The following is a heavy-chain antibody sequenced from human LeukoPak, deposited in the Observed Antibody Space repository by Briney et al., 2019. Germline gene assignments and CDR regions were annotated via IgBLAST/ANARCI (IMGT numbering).Heavy chain of an antibody. Sequence: PGGSLRLSCAASGFTVSSNYMSWVRQAPGKGLEWVSVLYSGIGTYYADSVKGRFTISRDNSKNTLYLQMNSLRAEDTAVYYCAWGDYDDYIHNDYWGQGTLVTVSS. CDR1: GFTVSSNY. CDR3: AWGDYDDYIHNDY. V-gene: IGHV3-66*01. J-gene: IGHJ4*02. D-gene: IGHD4-17*01. CDR2: LYSGIGT.